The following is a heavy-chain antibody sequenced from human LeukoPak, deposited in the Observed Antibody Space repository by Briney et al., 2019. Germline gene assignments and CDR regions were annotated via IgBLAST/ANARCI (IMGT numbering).Heavy chain of an antibody. V-gene: IGHV4-39*06. CDR3: GRRTAYYYYYMDV. CDR1: GGSISSGSYY. CDR2: INHSGST. Sequence: SQTLSLTCTVSGGSISSGSYYWSWIRQPPGKGLEWIGEINHSGSTNYNPSLKSRLPITVDTPKNQFPLTLSSVTAADTAFFYCGRRTAYYYYYMDVWGKGTTVTISS. J-gene: IGHJ6*03.